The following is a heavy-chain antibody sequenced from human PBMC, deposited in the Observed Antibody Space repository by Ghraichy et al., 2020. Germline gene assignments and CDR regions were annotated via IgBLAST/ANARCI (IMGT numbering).Heavy chain of an antibody. J-gene: IGHJ4*02. CDR3: AKESSSTRPFDY. Sequence: GSLRLSCAASGFTFDDYTMHWVRQGPGKGLEWVSLISWDGGTTDYADSVKGRFTISRDNSKNSLYLQMNSLKTEDTALYYCAKESSSTRPFDYWGQGTLVTVSS. D-gene: IGHD2-2*01. CDR1: GFTFDDYT. CDR2: ISWDGGTT. V-gene: IGHV3-43*01.